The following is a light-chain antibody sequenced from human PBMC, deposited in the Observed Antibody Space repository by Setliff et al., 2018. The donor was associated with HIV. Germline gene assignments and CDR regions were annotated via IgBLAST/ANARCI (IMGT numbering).Light chain of an antibody. Sequence: QSVLTQPPSVSGAPGQRVTISCTGSSSNIGAGYDVHWYQQLPGTAPKLLIYVNNNRPSGVPDRFSGSKSGTSASLAITGLQAEDEADYYCQSYDSSLSGSMFGGGTKVTVL. J-gene: IGLJ3*02. V-gene: IGLV1-40*01. CDR2: VNN. CDR3: QSYDSSLSGSM. CDR1: SSNIGAGYD.